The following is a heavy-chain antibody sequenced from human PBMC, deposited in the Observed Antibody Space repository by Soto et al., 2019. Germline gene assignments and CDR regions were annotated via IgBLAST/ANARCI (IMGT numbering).Heavy chain of an antibody. CDR1: GFTVSSNY. V-gene: IGHV3-53*04. Sequence: EVQLVESGGGLVQPGGSLRLSCAASGFTVSSNYMSWVRQAPGKGLEWVSVIYSGGSTYYADSVKGRFTISRHNSKNTLYLQMNSLRAEDTAVYYCARISYGSGSYYGMDVWGQGTTVTVSS. J-gene: IGHJ6*02. CDR2: IYSGGST. CDR3: ARISYGSGSYYGMDV. D-gene: IGHD3-10*01.